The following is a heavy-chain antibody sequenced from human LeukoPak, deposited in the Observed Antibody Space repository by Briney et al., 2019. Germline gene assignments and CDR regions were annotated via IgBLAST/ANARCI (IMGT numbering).Heavy chain of an antibody. Sequence: SETLSLTCTVSGGSISSSSYYWGWIRQPPGKGLEWIGSIYYSGSTYYNPSLKSRVTISVDTSKNQFSLKLSSVTAADTAVYYCARRFDYYDSSGSPYYFDYWGQGTLVTVSS. V-gene: IGHV4-39*01. CDR1: GGSISSSSYY. J-gene: IGHJ4*02. CDR2: IYYSGST. D-gene: IGHD3-22*01. CDR3: ARRFDYYDSSGSPYYFDY.